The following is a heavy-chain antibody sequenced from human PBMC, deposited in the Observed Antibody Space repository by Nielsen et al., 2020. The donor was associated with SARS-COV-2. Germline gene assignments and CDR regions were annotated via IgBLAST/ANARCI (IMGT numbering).Heavy chain of an antibody. CDR3: ARDLYYDSSGFDY. CDR2: INDDGSST. J-gene: IGHJ4*02. D-gene: IGHD3-22*01. Sequence: GVLKISCAASGFSLSSYGMHWVRQAPGKGLVWVSRINDDGSSTVYADSVKGRFTISRDNAKSTLYLQMNSLRAEDTAVYYCARDLYYDSSGFDYWGQGTLVTVSS. V-gene: IGHV3-74*01. CDR1: GFSLSSYG.